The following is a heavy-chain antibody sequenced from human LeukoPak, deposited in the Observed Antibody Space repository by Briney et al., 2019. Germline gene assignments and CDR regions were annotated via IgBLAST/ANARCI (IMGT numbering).Heavy chain of an antibody. Sequence: ASVKVSCKASGYTFASYGISWVRQAPGQGLEWMGWISAYNGNTNYAQKLQGRVTMTTDTSTSTAYMELRSLRSDDTAVYYCAREAGYLDYDSSGYPAFDIWGQGTMVTVSS. V-gene: IGHV1-18*01. D-gene: IGHD3-22*01. J-gene: IGHJ3*02. CDR3: AREAGYLDYDSSGYPAFDI. CDR2: ISAYNGNT. CDR1: GYTFASYG.